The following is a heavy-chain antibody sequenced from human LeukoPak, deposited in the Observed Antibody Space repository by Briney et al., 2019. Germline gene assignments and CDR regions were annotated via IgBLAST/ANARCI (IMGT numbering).Heavy chain of an antibody. Sequence: PGGSLRLSCAVSGITLSNYGMSWVRQAPGKGLEWVAGLSGSGGGTNYADSVQGRFTISRDNPKNTLYLQMNSLRAEDTAVYYCAREMDFDYWGQGTLVTVSS. CDR1: GITLSNYG. D-gene: IGHD5-24*01. CDR3: AREMDFDY. V-gene: IGHV3-23*01. J-gene: IGHJ4*02. CDR2: LSGSGGGT.